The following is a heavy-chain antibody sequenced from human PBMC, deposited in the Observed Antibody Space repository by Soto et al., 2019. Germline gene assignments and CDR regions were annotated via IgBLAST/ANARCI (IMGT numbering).Heavy chain of an antibody. CDR2: ITFSSIYI. J-gene: IGHJ5*02. CDR1: GFNFSAYG. Sequence: EVQLVESGGGLVKPGQSLRLSCTASGFNFSAYGMSWVRQAPGKGLEWVASITFSSIYIYYAESVRGRFVISRDDSKNSLFLQMDSLKTEDTAFYYCARSGDVAVGWFDPWGQGTQVTVSS. V-gene: IGHV3-21*02. D-gene: IGHD3-10*01. CDR3: ARSGDVAVGWFDP.